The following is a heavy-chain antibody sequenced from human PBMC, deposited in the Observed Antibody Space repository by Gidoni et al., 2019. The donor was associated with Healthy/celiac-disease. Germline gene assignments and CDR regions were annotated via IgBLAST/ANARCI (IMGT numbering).Heavy chain of an antibody. V-gene: IGHV3-66*02. Sequence: EVQLVESGGGLVQPGGSLRLSCAASGFTVSNNYMTWVRQAPGKGLEWVSVIYSGGSTYYADSVKGRFTISRDNSKNTLYLQMNSLRTDDTAVYYCASPKPSLYWGQGTLVTVSS. J-gene: IGHJ4*02. CDR2: IYSGGST. CDR1: GFTVSNNY. CDR3: ASPKPSLY.